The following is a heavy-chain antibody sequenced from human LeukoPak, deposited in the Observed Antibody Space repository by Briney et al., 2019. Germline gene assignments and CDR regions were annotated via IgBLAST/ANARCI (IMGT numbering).Heavy chain of an antibody. CDR1: GFALSSYE. CDR3: ARGAEYYYGSGSIDY. V-gene: IGHV3-30-3*01. CDR2: ISYDGSNK. D-gene: IGHD3-10*01. Sequence: GGSLRLSCAASGFALSSYEMNWVRQAPGKGLEWVAVISYDGSNKYYPDSVKGRFTISRDNSKNTLYMEMNSLRAEDTAVYYCARGAEYYYGSGSIDYWGQGTLVTVSS. J-gene: IGHJ4*02.